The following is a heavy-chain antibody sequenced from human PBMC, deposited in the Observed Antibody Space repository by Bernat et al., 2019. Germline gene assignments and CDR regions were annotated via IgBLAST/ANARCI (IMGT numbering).Heavy chain of an antibody. J-gene: IGHJ4*02. CDR3: TRHYSGYSSSWYSEPFDY. Sequence: EVQLVESGGGLVQPGGSLKLSCAASGFTFSGSAMHWVRQASGKGLEWVGRIRSKANSYATAYAASVKGRITISRDDSKNTAYLQMNSLKTEDTAVYYCTRHYSGYSSSWYSEPFDYWGQGTLVTVSS. D-gene: IGHD6-13*01. V-gene: IGHV3-73*02. CDR2: IRSKANSYAT. CDR1: GFTFSGSA.